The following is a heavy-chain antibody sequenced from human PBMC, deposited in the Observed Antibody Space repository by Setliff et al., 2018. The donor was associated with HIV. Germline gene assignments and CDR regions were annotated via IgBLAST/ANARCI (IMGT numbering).Heavy chain of an antibody. Sequence: ASVKVSCKTSGYTFTGYHMNWVRQAPGQGLEWMGWINPNSGGTIYAQKFQDRVTMTRDTSSSTAYMELSRLRSDDTAVYYCATGRDSSGYYLLADYWGQGTLVTVSS. D-gene: IGHD3-22*01. CDR2: INPNSGGT. J-gene: IGHJ4*02. V-gene: IGHV1-2*02. CDR1: GYTFTGYH. CDR3: ATGRDSSGYYLLADY.